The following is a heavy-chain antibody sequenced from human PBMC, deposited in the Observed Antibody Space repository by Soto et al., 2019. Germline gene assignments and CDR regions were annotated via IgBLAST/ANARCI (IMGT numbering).Heavy chain of an antibody. CDR1: GGSISSYY. Sequence: QVQLQEAGPGLVKPSETLSLTCTVSGGSISSYYWNWIRQSPGKGLEWIGYIYYNGNTNYNPSLKRRVTISVDTAKNHFSLNLSSVTAADTAVYYCARQSRYCSSTSCYNWFDPWGQGTLVTVSS. D-gene: IGHD2-2*01. V-gene: IGHV4-59*08. CDR2: IYYNGNT. CDR3: ARQSRYCSSTSCYNWFDP. J-gene: IGHJ5*02.